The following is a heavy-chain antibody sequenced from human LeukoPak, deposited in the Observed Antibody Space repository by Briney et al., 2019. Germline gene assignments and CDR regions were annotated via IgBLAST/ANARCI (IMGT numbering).Heavy chain of an antibody. CDR2: ISYDGSNK. D-gene: IGHD3-22*01. CDR3: ARGAAYYYDSSGYWSDY. J-gene: IGHJ4*02. V-gene: IGHV3-30*01. CDR1: GFTFSSYA. Sequence: GGSLRLSCAASGFTFSSYAMHWVRQAPGKGLEWVAVISYDGSNKYYADSVKGRFTISRDNSKNTLYLQMNSLRAEDTAVYYCARGAAYYYDSSGYWSDYWGQGTLVTVSS.